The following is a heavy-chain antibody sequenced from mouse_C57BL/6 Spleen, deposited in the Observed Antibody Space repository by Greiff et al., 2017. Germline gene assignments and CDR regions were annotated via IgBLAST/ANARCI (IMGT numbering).Heavy chain of an antibody. CDR3: TRWYSGSSLGDY. D-gene: IGHD1-1*01. CDR1: GYTFTDYE. V-gene: IGHV1-15*01. J-gene: IGHJ4*01. CDR2: IDPETGGT. Sequence: QVQLQQSGAELVRPGASVTLSCKASGYTFTDYEMHWVKQTPVHGLEWIGAIDPETGGTAYNQKFKGKAILTADKSSSTAYMELRSLTSDDSAVYYCTRWYSGSSLGDYWGQGTSVTVSS.